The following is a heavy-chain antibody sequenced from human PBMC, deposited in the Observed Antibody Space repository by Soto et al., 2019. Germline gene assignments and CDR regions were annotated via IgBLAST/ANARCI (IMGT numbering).Heavy chain of an antibody. CDR1: GFTFSSYG. V-gene: IGHV3-30*18. J-gene: IGHJ4*02. Sequence: QVQLVESGGGGVQTGRSLRLSCAASGFTFSSYGMHWVRQAPGKGLEWVALISSDGSNTYYADSVKGRFTISRDNSKNTLYLQMDTLRAEDTAVYYCAKVRADYYYGSGPFDYWGQGTLVTVSS. D-gene: IGHD3-10*01. CDR3: AKVRADYYYGSGPFDY. CDR2: ISSDGSNT.